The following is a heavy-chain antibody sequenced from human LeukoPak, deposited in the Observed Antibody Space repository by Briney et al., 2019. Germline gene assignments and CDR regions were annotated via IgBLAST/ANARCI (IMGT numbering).Heavy chain of an antibody. D-gene: IGHD2-21*02. CDR1: GGIFSSYG. Sequence: SVKVSCKASGGIFSSYGISWVRQAPGQGLEWMGRIIPILGIVSYAQKFQGRVTITADKSTSTAYMELSSLRSEGSAVYYCARLVVTAIPVLDSWGLGTLVTVSS. CDR2: IIPILGIV. J-gene: IGHJ4*02. V-gene: IGHV1-69*04. CDR3: ARLVVTAIPVLDS.